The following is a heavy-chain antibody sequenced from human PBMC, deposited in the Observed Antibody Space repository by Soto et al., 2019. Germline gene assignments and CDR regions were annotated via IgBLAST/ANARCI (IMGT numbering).Heavy chain of an antibody. CDR2: IYNNGRT. Sequence: QVHLQESGPGRVKPSETLSLTCSVSGGSVYDFYWNWLRQTPGKGLEWIGNIYNNGRTNYNPSLKNGVTISIDTSKNQFSLHLSSVTTADTAMYFCARGHGIYVRFDSWGQGTLVSVSS. D-gene: IGHD3-10*02. J-gene: IGHJ4*02. V-gene: IGHV4-59*02. CDR3: ARGHGIYVRFDS. CDR1: GGSVYDFY.